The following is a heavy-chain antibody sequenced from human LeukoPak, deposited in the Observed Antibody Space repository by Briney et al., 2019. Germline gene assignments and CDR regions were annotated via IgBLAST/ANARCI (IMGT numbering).Heavy chain of an antibody. Sequence: GGSLRLSCAASGFTFKTYTMHWVRQAPGKGLEWVSYISSSSSTIYYADSVKGRFTISRDNAKNSLYLQMNSLRAEDTAVYYCARGREAARPEWGYWGQGTLVTVSS. D-gene: IGHD6-6*01. CDR1: GFTFKTYT. CDR2: ISSSSSTI. CDR3: ARGREAARPEWGY. J-gene: IGHJ4*02. V-gene: IGHV3-48*01.